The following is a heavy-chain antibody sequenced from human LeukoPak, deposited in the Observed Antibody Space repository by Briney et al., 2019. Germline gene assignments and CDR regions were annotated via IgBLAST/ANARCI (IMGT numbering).Heavy chain of an antibody. D-gene: IGHD1-26*01. V-gene: IGHV3-74*01. J-gene: IGHJ4*02. CDR1: GFTFSSYW. CDR2: INSDGSRT. Sequence: GGSLRLSCAASGFTFSSYWMHWVRQAPGKGLVWVSRINSDGSRTRYADSVKGRFTISRDNAKNTLYLQMNSLRAEDTAVFYCARTTPWGVGGTEFDYWGQGTLVSVSS. CDR3: ARTTPWGVGGTEFDY.